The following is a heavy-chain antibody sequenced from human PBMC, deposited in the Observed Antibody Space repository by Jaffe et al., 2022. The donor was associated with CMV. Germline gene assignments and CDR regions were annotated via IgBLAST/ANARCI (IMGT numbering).Heavy chain of an antibody. D-gene: IGHD2-15*01. Sequence: QVQLQESGPGLVKPSETLSLTCTVSGGSISSYYWSWIRQPPGKGLEWIGHIYYSGTTNYNPSLKSRVTMSKDASKNQFSLKVTSVTAADTAVYYCARQVDYYYYMDVWGKGTTVTVSS. CDR2: IYYSGTT. V-gene: IGHV4-59*08. J-gene: IGHJ6*03. CDR3: ARQVDYYYYMDV. CDR1: GGSISSYY.